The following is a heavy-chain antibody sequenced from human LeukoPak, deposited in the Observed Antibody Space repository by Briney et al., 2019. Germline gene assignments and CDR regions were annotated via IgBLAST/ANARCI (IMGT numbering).Heavy chain of an antibody. CDR3: ARANWGSYYFDY. V-gene: IGHV3-7*01. CDR2: IKQDGSEK. D-gene: IGHD7-27*01. J-gene: IGHJ4*02. Sequence: GGSLRLSCAASGFTFSRYSMNWVRQAPGKGLEWVANIKQDGSEKYYVDSVKGRFAISRDNAKNSLYLQMNSLRAEDTAVYYCARANWGSYYFDYWGQGTLVTVSS. CDR1: GFTFSRYS.